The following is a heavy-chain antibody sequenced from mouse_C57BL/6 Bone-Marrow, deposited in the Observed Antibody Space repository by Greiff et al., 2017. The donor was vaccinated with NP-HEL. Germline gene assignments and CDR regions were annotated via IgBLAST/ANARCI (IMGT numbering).Heavy chain of an antibody. D-gene: IGHD2-2*01. Sequence: EVQLVESGGGLVKPGGSLKLSCAASGFTFSDYGMHWVRQAPEKGLEWVAYISSGSSTIYYADTVKGRFTISRDNAKNTLFLQMTSLRSEDTAMYYCARRAMVTTSYAMDYWGQGTSVTVSS. V-gene: IGHV5-17*01. CDR2: ISSGSSTI. CDR1: GFTFSDYG. J-gene: IGHJ4*01. CDR3: ARRAMVTTSYAMDY.